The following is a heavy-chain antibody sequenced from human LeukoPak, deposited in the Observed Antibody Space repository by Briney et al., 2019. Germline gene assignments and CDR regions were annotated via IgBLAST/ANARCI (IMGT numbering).Heavy chain of an antibody. CDR2: IYYSGST. Sequence: PSETLSLTCTVSGGSISSSSYYWGWIRQPPGKGLEWIGYIYYSGSTNYNPSLKSRVTISVDTSKNQFSLKLSSVTAADTAVYYCASGYSYGYGAADYWGQGTLVTVSS. J-gene: IGHJ4*02. V-gene: IGHV4-61*05. D-gene: IGHD5-18*01. CDR1: GGSISSSSYY. CDR3: ASGYSYGYGAADY.